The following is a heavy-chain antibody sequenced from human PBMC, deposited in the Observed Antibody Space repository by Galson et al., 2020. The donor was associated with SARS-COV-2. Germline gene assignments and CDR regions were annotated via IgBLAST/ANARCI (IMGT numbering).Heavy chain of an antibody. CDR3: ARLHRTNDAFDI. D-gene: IGHD2-8*01. CDR2: IYYSGST. Sequence: LETLSLTCTVSGGSISSSSYYWGWIRQPPGKGLEWIGSIYYSGSTYYNPSLKSRVTISVDTSKNQFSLKLSSVTAADTAVYYCARLHRTNDAFDIWGQGTMVTVSS. V-gene: IGHV4-39*07. CDR1: GGSISSSSYY. J-gene: IGHJ3*02.